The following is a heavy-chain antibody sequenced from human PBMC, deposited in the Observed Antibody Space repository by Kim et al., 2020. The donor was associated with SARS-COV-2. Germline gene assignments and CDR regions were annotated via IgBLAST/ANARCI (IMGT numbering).Heavy chain of an antibody. J-gene: IGHJ6*02. Sequence: GGSLRLSCAASGFTFSSYGMHWVRQAPGKGLEWVAVIWYDGSNKYYADSVKGRFTISRDNSKNTLYLQMNSLRAEDTAVYYCARDRAVITMVRGVPDYYYYGMDVWGQGTTVTVSS. CDR3: ARDRAVITMVRGVPDYYYYGMDV. CDR2: IWYDGSNK. CDR1: GFTFSSYG. D-gene: IGHD3-10*01. V-gene: IGHV3-33*01.